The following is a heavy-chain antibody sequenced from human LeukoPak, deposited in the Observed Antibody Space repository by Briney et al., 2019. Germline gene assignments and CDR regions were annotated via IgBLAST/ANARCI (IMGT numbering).Heavy chain of an antibody. CDR3: ARALDIVVVPAASRYYGMDV. J-gene: IGHJ6*02. CDR2: INSDGSST. Sequence: GGSLRLSCAASGFTFSSYWMSWVRQAPGKGLVWVSRINSDGSSTSYADSVKGRFTISRDNAKNTLYLQMNSLRAEDTAVYYCARALDIVVVPAASRYYGMDVWGQGTTVTVSS. V-gene: IGHV3-74*01. CDR1: GFTFSSYW. D-gene: IGHD2-2*03.